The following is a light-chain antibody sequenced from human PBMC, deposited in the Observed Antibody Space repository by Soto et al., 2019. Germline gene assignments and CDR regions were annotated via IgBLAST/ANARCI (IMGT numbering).Light chain of an antibody. CDR3: QEIYSIIGGCLT. V-gene: IGKV1-39*01. J-gene: IGKJ4*01. CDR1: RNISPY. CDR2: GAT. Sequence: DIQMTQSPSSLSASVGDRVIITCRASRNISPYLNWYQQKPGKAPKLLIYGATSLQSGVPSRFSGSDSGTDFTLTISSLQPEDFATYYCQEIYSIIGGCLTFGGGTKVEIK.